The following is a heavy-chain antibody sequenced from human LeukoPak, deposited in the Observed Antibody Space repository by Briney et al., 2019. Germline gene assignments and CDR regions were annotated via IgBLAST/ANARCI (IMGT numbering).Heavy chain of an antibody. J-gene: IGHJ4*02. CDR3: VRYCSSTTCYTRAVDY. CDR1: GYSITSGYN. V-gene: IGHV4-38-2*02. D-gene: IGHD2-2*02. CDR2: IYHSGSA. Sequence: PSETLSLTCTVSGYSITSGYNWAWIRQPPGKVLEWIGSIYHSGSAYYNPSLKSRVTISVDTTKNQFSLKLSSVTAADTAVYYCVRYCSSTTCYTRAVDYWGQGTLVTVSS.